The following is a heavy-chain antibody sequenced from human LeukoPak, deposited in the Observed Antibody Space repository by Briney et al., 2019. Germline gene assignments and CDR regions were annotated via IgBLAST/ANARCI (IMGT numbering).Heavy chain of an antibody. Sequence: PGGSLRLSCAASGLTFRTYNMNWVRQAPGKGLEWASYITSGGTTIYYADSVKGRFTSSRDNAKNSLYLQMNSLRADDTAVYYCARVSESYHDYWGQGTLVTVSS. J-gene: IGHJ4*02. CDR3: ARVSESYHDY. D-gene: IGHD1-26*01. CDR1: GLTFRTYN. CDR2: ITSGGTTI. V-gene: IGHV3-48*04.